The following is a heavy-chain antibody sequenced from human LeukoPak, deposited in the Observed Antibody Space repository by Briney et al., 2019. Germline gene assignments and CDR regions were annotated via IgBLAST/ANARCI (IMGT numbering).Heavy chain of an antibody. D-gene: IGHD6-19*01. CDR1: GFKFQYYG. V-gene: IGHV3-23*01. J-gene: IGHJ4*02. CDR3: AKVRWDNSGWYYLDS. Sequence: GGSLRLSCEASGFKFQYYGMSWVRQAPGRGLEWVSAISNRDQTFYTDSVKGRFTISRDNSKNTLYLQMNNVRTEDTAMYYCAKVRWDNSGWYYLDSWGQGTLVTVSS. CDR2: ISNRDQT.